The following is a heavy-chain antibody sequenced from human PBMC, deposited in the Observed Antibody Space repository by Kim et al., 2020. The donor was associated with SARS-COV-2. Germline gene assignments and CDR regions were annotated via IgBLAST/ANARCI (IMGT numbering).Heavy chain of an antibody. Sequence: SETLSLTCAVYGGSFSGYYWSWIRQPPGKGLEWIGEINHSGSTNYNPSLKSRVTISVDTSKNQFSLKLSSVTAADTAVYYCAREVLYNWNSLDYWGQGTLVTVSS. CDR2: INHSGST. CDR1: GGSFSGYY. CDR3: AREVLYNWNSLDY. D-gene: IGHD1-20*01. J-gene: IGHJ4*02. V-gene: IGHV4-34*01.